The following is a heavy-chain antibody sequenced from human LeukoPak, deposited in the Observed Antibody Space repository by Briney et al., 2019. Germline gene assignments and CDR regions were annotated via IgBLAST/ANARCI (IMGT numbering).Heavy chain of an antibody. CDR2: ISSSSSYI. J-gene: IGHJ4*02. CDR3: ERDLGSGWYGGDFDY. CDR1: GFTFSSYS. V-gene: IGHV3-21*01. D-gene: IGHD6-19*01. Sequence: GGSLRLSCAASGFTFSSYSMNWVRQAPGKGLEWVSSISSSSSYIYYADSVKGRFTISRDNAKNSLYLQMNSLRAEDTAVYYCERDLGSGWYGGDFDYWGQGTLVTVSS.